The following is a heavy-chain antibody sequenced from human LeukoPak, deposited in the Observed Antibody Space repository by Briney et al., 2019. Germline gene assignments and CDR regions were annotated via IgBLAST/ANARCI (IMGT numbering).Heavy chain of an antibody. J-gene: IGHJ4*02. CDR2: ISYDGSNK. CDR1: GFTFSSYG. V-gene: IGHV3-30*18. CDR3: AKGGSGDY. D-gene: IGHD6-25*01. Sequence: PGRSPRLSCAASGFTFSSYGMHWVRQAPAKGLEWVAIISYDGSNKYYADSVKGRFTISRDNSKNTLYLQMDSLRAEDTAVYYCAKGGSGDYWGQGTLVTVSS.